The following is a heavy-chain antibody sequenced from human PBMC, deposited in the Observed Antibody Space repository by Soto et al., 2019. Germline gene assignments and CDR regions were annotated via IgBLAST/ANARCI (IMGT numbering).Heavy chain of an antibody. J-gene: IGHJ3*02. CDR3: ARASRREGRLLYAFDI. CDR2: IYYSGST. Sequence: SETLSLTCTVSGGSISSGGYYWSWIRQHPGKGLEWIGYIYYSGSTYYNPSLKSRVTISVDTSKNQFSLKLSSVTAADTAVYYCARASRREGRLLYAFDIWGQGTMVTVSS. V-gene: IGHV4-31*03. CDR1: GGSISSGGYY. D-gene: IGHD2-15*01.